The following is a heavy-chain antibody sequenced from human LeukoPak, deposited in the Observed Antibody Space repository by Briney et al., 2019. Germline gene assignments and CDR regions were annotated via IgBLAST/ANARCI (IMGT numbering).Heavy chain of an antibody. Sequence: GGSLRLSCAASGFTFRNYWMGWVRQAPGKGLEWVANTKPDGSAEYYADSVRGRFTTSRDNANNLLYLQMNRLRAEDTAVYYCARDGDLNTNFDYWGQGTLVTVSS. V-gene: IGHV3-7*01. D-gene: IGHD2-21*02. CDR2: TKPDGSAE. CDR3: ARDGDLNTNFDY. CDR1: GFTFRNYW. J-gene: IGHJ4*02.